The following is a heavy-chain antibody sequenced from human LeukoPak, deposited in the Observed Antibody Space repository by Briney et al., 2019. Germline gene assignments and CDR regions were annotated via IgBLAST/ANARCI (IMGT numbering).Heavy chain of an antibody. CDR2: IIPIFGTS. Sequence: SVRVSCKASGGTFGSYAISWVRQAPGQGLEWLGGIIPIFGTSNYAQRFQGRVTITADKSTSTAYMELGSLTSEDTAVYYCARGRQYSSSLDAFDIWGQGTVVTVSS. D-gene: IGHD6-6*01. CDR1: GGTFGSYA. V-gene: IGHV1-69*06. J-gene: IGHJ3*02. CDR3: ARGRQYSSSLDAFDI.